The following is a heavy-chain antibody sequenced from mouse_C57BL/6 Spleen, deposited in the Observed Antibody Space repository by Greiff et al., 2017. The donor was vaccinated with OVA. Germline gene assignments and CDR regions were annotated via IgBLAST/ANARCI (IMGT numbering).Heavy chain of an antibody. D-gene: IGHD2-1*01. J-gene: IGHJ2*01. Sequence: QVQLQQPGAELVRPGSSVKLSCKASGYTFTSYWMHWVKQRPIQGLEWIGNIDPSDSETHYNQKFKDKATLTVDKSSSTAYMQLSSLTSEDSAVYYCAREDYGNYRFDYWGQGTTLTVSS. CDR2: IDPSDSET. CDR1: GYTFTSYW. V-gene: IGHV1-52*01. CDR3: AREDYGNYRFDY.